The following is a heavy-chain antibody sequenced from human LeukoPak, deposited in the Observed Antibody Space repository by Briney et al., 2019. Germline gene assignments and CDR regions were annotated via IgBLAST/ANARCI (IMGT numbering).Heavy chain of an antibody. J-gene: IGHJ3*02. CDR3: TRPVEMATILVVDAFDI. Sequence: PGGSLRLSCAASGFTFSGSAMHWVRQASGKGLEWVGRIRSKANSYATAYAASVKGGFTISRDDSKNTAYLQVNSLKTEDTAVYYCTRPVEMATILVVDAFDIWGQGTMVTVSS. CDR2: IRSKANSYAT. V-gene: IGHV3-73*01. CDR1: GFTFSGSA. D-gene: IGHD5-24*01.